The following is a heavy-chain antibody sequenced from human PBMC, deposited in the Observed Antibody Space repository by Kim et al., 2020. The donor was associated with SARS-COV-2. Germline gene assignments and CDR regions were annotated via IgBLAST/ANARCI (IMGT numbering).Heavy chain of an antibody. CDR2: ISGSGGST. J-gene: IGHJ6*03. CDR1: GFTFSSYA. D-gene: IGHD3-3*01. V-gene: IGHV3-23*01. CDR3: AKDLVTAITIFGVVIIGRMDV. Sequence: GGSLRLSCAASGFTFSSYAMSWVRQAPGKGLEWVSAISGSGGSTYYADSVKGRFTISRDNPKNTLYLQMNSLRAEDTAVYYCAKDLVTAITIFGVVIIGRMDVWGKGTTVTVSS.